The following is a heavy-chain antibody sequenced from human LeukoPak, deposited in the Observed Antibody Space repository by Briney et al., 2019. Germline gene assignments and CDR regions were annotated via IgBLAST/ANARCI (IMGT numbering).Heavy chain of an antibody. CDR1: GFTFSRYS. D-gene: IGHD1-26*01. CDR2: ISSSSSTI. CDR3: TRVWEPIDY. V-gene: IGHV3-48*01. Sequence: GGSLRLSCAASGFTFSRYSLNWVRQAPGKGLEWVSYISSSSSTIHYADSVKGRFTISRDNAKNSLYLQMNSLRADDTAVYYCTRVWEPIDYWGQGTLVTVSS. J-gene: IGHJ4*02.